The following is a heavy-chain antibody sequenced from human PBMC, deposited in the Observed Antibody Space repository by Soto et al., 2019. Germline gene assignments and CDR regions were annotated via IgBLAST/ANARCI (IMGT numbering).Heavy chain of an antibody. J-gene: IGHJ4*02. Sequence: QVELQESGPGLVKPSQTLSLTCTVSGGSISSGGYYWSWIRQHPGKGLEWIGYTYDSGSTCYNPSLKSRVTISVDTSKNQFSPKLSSVTAADTGVYYCASQATGWYPDYWGQGTLVTVSS. CDR3: ASQATGWYPDY. CDR1: GGSISSGGYY. D-gene: IGHD6-19*01. CDR2: TYDSGST. V-gene: IGHV4-31*03.